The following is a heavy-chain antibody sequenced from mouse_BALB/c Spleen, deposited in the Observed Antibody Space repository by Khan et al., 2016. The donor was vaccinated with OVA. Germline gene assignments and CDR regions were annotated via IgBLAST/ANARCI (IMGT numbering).Heavy chain of an antibody. CDR1: GYTFTNYV. CDR2: INPYNGGT. Sequence: EVQLQQSGPELVKPGASVKMSCKASGYTFTNYVLHWVKQKPGQGLEWIGYINPYNGGTKSSEKFKGKATLASDKSSIPAYMELSSLTSEDSAVYYWARGNWQSYYFDYWGQGTTLTLSS. J-gene: IGHJ2*01. V-gene: IGHV1S136*01. CDR3: ARGNWQSYYFDY. D-gene: IGHD4-1*01.